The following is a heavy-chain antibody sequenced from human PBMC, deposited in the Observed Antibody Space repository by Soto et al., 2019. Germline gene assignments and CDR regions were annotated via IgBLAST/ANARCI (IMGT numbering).Heavy chain of an antibody. V-gene: IGHV3-23*04. CDR3: TKGDSSGYFDPSSGYSTPDH. CDR2: ITTSDDIT. Sequence: EVQLVESGGGLVEPRESLRLSCAASGFIFKDFAMSWVRQAPGKGLEWVSTITTSDDITYSADSVRGRFTISRDNSANTLFLQMSSLRGDDTATYYCTKGDSSGYFDPSSGYSTPDHWGQGTLVTVSS. D-gene: IGHD3-3*01. CDR1: GFIFKDFA. J-gene: IGHJ5*02.